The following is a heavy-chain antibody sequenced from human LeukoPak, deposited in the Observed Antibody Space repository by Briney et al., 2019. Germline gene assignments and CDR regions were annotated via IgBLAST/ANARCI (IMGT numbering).Heavy chain of an antibody. CDR1: GASFSGGDQY. J-gene: IGHJ4*02. Sequence: SETLSLTCTVSGASFSGGDQYWNWIRQGPGKGLEWIGSIHPSGRLYNNPSLESRITISIETSKTQFSLTLNSVTAADTVVYFCSRGLDSRKLGYWGQGTLVTVSS. D-gene: IGHD3-22*01. CDR2: IHPSGRL. V-gene: IGHV4-31*03. CDR3: SRGLDSRKLGY.